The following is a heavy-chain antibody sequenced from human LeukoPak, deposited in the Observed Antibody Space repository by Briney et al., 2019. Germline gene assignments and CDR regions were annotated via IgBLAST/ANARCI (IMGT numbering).Heavy chain of an antibody. D-gene: IGHD3-22*01. J-gene: IGHJ4*02. CDR2: ISGSGDST. CDR3: ARDRGRYYDSRGFYWGYYFDS. Sequence: GGSLRLSCAASGFTFSTYAVNWVRQAPGKGLEWVSTISGSGDSTYYAGSVKGRFTISRVNSKDTLYLQMSSVRVDDTAVYYCARDRGRYYDSRGFYWGYYFDSWGQGILVTVST. V-gene: IGHV3-23*01. CDR1: GFTFSTYA.